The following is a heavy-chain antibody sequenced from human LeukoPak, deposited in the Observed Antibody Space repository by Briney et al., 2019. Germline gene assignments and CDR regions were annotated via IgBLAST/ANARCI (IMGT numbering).Heavy chain of an antibody. CDR1: GFTFSSYW. Sequence: GGSLRLSCAASGFTFSSYWMHWVRHAPGKGLVWVSRINSDGSSTNYADSVKGRFTICRDNAKNTMYLQIDSLRAGEPGVYYCARDLYDFWSGPHGAFDIWGQGTMVTVSS. CDR2: INSDGSST. CDR3: ARDLYDFWSGPHGAFDI. V-gene: IGHV3-74*01. J-gene: IGHJ3*02. D-gene: IGHD3-3*01.